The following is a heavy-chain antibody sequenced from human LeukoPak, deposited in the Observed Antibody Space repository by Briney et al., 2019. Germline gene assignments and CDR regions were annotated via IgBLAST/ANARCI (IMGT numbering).Heavy chain of an antibody. CDR1: GFTFSSYV. J-gene: IGHJ4*02. CDR2: ISGSGGST. CDR3: ASGGGPVVPADY. Sequence: PGRSLRLSCAASGFTFSSYVMHWVRQAPGKGLEWVSAISGSGGSTYYADSVKGRFTISRDNSKNTLYLQMNSLRAEDTAVYYCASGGGPVVPADYWGQGTLVTVSS. V-gene: IGHV3-23*01. D-gene: IGHD2-2*01.